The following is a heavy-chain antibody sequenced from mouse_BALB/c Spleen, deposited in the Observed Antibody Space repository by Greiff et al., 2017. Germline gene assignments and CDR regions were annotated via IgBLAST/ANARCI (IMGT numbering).Heavy chain of an antibody. CDR3: ARGGGLSETEEFAY. D-gene: IGHD3-2*01. J-gene: IGHJ3*01. CDR1: GYTFTSYT. CDR2: INPSSGYT. Sequence: QVQLQQSGAELARPGASVKMSCKASGYTFTSYTMHWVKQRPGQGLEWIGYINPSSGYTNYTQKFKDKATLTADKSSSTAYMQLSSLTSEDSAVYYCARGGGLSETEEFAYGGQGTLVTVSA. V-gene: IGHV1-4*01.